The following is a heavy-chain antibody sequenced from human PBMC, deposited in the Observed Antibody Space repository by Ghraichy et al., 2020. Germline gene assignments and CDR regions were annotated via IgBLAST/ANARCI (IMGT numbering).Heavy chain of an antibody. CDR2: INNIGENT. J-gene: IGHJ4*02. CDR1: GFTFSSYS. CDR3: ARWDSGSDATLTY. D-gene: IGHD1-26*01. V-gene: IGHV3-64*01. Sequence: GGSLRLSCAASGFTFSSYSMHWVRQAPGKGLEYVAAINNIGENTYFTNSVKGRFTISRDNSKNTVSLQMGSLRDEDTAVYYCARWDSGSDATLTYWGQGTLVTVSS.